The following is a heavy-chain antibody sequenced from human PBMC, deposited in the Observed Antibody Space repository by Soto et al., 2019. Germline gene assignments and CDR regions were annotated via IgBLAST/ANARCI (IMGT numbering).Heavy chain of an antibody. V-gene: IGHV3-23*01. J-gene: IGHJ4*02. CDR1: GFTFSSHA. CDR2: ISGSGGST. D-gene: IGHD1-26*01. CDR3: AKGLYSGSYFDY. Sequence: GGSLRLSCVASGFTFSSHAMSWVRQAPGKGLEWVSAISGSGGSTYYADSVKGRFTISRDNSKNTLYLQMNSLRAEDTAVYYCAKGLYSGSYFDYWGQGTLVTVSS.